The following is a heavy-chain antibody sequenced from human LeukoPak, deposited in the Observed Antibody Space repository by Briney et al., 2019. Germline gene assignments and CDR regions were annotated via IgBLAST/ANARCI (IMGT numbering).Heavy chain of an antibody. Sequence: GGSPRLSCAASGFTFSSYAMHWVRQAPGKGLEWVAVISYDGSNKYYADSVKGRFTISRDNSKNTLYLQMNSLRAEDTAVYYCASRDYYDSSGYYDAFDIWGQGTMVTVSS. J-gene: IGHJ3*02. D-gene: IGHD3-22*01. V-gene: IGHV3-30*04. CDR3: ASRDYYDSSGYYDAFDI. CDR1: GFTFSSYA. CDR2: ISYDGSNK.